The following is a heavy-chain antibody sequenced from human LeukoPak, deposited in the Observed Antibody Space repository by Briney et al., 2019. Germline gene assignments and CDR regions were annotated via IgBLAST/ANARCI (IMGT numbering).Heavy chain of an antibody. D-gene: IGHD3-10*01. CDR2: INHSGST. CDR3: ARVEEGYGSGRRGNFYYYYMDV. V-gene: IGHV4-34*01. Sequence: KASETLSLTCAVYGGSFSGYYWSWIRQPPGKGLEWIGEINHSGSTNYNPSLKSRVTISVDTSKNQFSLKLSSVTTADTAVYYCARVEEGYGSGRRGNFYYYYMDVWGKGTTVTISS. CDR1: GGSFSGYY. J-gene: IGHJ6*03.